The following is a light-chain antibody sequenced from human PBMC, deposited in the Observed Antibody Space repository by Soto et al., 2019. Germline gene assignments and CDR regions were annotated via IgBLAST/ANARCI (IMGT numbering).Light chain of an antibody. Sequence: QPALTQSPSASASLGASVKLTCTLSSGHSSYAIAWHQQQPEKGPLYLMKLDSDGSHTKGVAIPDRFSGSSSGAERYLTISGLQSEDEADYYCQIWGTGIHVVFGGGTKVTVL. CDR2: LDSDGSH. CDR1: SGHSSYA. J-gene: IGLJ2*01. V-gene: IGLV4-69*01. CDR3: QIWGTGIHVV.